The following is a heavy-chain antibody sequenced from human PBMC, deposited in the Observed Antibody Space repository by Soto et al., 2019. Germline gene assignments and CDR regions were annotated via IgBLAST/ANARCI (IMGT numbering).Heavy chain of an antibody. CDR2: ISGGGGRA. Sequence: EVQLLESGGGLVQPGGSLRLSCAASGVTFSSYAMNWVRQTPGKGLEWVSIISGGGGRAYYADSVKGRFYISRDTSKNTLYLQMNSLRDEDTAVYYCAKVGSGWHSHFDYWGQGTLVTVSS. D-gene: IGHD6-25*01. CDR1: GVTFSSYA. V-gene: IGHV3-23*01. CDR3: AKVGSGWHSHFDY. J-gene: IGHJ4*02.